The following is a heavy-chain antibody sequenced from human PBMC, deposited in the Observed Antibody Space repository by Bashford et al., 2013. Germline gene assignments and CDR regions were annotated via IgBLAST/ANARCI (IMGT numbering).Heavy chain of an antibody. V-gene: IGHV1-46*03. D-gene: IGHD3-22*01. J-gene: IGHJ6*02. CDR1: GGTFSSYA. CDR3: GRGGTMIIDGLDV. Sequence: ASVKVSCKASGGTFSSYAISWVRQAPGQGLEWMGGIIPRGGSTNYAQKFQGRVTMTRDTSASTVYMELSSLRSEDTAVYYCGRGGTMIIDGLDVVGQGTTVTVSS. CDR2: IIPRGGST.